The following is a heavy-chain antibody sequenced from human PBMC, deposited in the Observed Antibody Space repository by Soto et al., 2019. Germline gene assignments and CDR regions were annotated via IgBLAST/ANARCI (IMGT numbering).Heavy chain of an antibody. V-gene: IGHV3-23*01. Sequence: PGGSLRLSCAASEFTFSSYAMSWVRQAPGKGLEWVSAISGSGGSTHYADSVKGRFTISRDNFKNTLYLQMNSLRAEDTAVYYCAKAGRTGSGWYSKYYYDMDLWGQGTTVTVSS. CDR3: AKAGRTGSGWYSKYYYDMDL. J-gene: IGHJ6*02. CDR1: EFTFSSYA. D-gene: IGHD6-19*01. CDR2: ISGSGGST.